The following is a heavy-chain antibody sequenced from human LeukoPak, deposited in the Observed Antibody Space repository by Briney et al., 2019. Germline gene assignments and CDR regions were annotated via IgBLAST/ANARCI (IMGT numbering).Heavy chain of an antibody. D-gene: IGHD3-16*01. CDR2: INQDGSEK. CDR1: GFTLDIYW. V-gene: IGHV3-7*04. CDR3: ARGRGWFDL. J-gene: IGHJ5*02. Sequence: GGSLRLSCAASGFTLDIYWMTWVRQAPGKGLEWVANINQDGSEKEYVDSVKGRFTISRDNAKNSLYLQMNSLRAEDTAVYYCARGRGWFDLWGQGTLVTVSS.